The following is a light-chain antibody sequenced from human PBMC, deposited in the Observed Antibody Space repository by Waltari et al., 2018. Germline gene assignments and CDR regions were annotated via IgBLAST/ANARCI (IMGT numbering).Light chain of an antibody. Sequence: DIQMTQSPSSLSASVGGRISITCRASQSIANYLNWYQQKPGKAPDLLIYEATSLESGVPSRFSASGSGTEFTLTISSLQPDDFATYYCQRYNSYPITFGPGTKVDI. CDR2: EAT. CDR3: QRYNSYPIT. CDR1: QSIANY. V-gene: IGKV1-5*03. J-gene: IGKJ3*01.